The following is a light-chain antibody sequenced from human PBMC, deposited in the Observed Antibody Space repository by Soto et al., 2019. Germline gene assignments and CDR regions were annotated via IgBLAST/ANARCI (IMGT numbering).Light chain of an antibody. CDR2: AAS. CDR3: QKYNSAPLT. CDR1: QNINTY. V-gene: IGKV1-27*01. Sequence: DIQMTQSPYSLSAAVGDRVTIACRASQNINTYLNWYQQKPGKVPKVLIYAASTLQSGVPSRFSGSGSGTDFTLTISSLQPEDVATYYCQKYNSAPLTFGGGTKVDIK. J-gene: IGKJ4*01.